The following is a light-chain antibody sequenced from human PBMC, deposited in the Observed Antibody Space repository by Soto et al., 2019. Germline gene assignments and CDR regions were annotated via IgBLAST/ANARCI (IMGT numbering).Light chain of an antibody. Sequence: SVMTQPRSVSGSLRQSVTISCTGTSSDVGAYDFVSWYQQNPGKAPRLIIFDVIKRPSGVPDRFSGSKSGNTASLTISGLQSEDEADYHCSSYAGSHTYEVFGVGTKATVL. CDR3: SSYAGSHTYEV. V-gene: IGLV2-11*01. J-gene: IGLJ3*02. CDR1: SSDVGAYDF. CDR2: DVI.